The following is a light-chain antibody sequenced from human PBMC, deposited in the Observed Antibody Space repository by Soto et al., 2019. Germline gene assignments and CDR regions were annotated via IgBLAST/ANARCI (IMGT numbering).Light chain of an antibody. V-gene: IGKV1-39*01. J-gene: IGKJ1*01. CDR3: QQSYSYPRT. Sequence: KXYTRXPGSTPXLLXVTAXSLEXAVPSKFSGSGSGTEFTLTISSLQPDDCATYYCQQSYSYPRTCGHGTKVDIK. CDR2: TAX.